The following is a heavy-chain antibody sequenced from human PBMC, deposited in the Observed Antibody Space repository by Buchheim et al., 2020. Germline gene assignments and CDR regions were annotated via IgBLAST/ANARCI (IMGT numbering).Heavy chain of an antibody. CDR1: GFTFGSYA. J-gene: IGHJ4*02. CDR3: AKDDRAVINSFDY. Sequence: EVQLLESGGNLVQPGGSLRLSCATSGFTFGSYAMSWVRQAPGKGLEWVTVISRSGGRTYYADSVKGRFTISRDNTENTLYLQMNSLRAEDTAVYYCAKDDRAVINSFDYWGQGTL. V-gene: IGHV3-23*01. CDR2: ISRSGGRT. D-gene: IGHD2-21*01.